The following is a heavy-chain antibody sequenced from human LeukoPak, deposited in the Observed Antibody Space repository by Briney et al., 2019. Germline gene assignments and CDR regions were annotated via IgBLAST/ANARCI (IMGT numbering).Heavy chain of an antibody. Sequence: XIKPDGSEKHYVDSVRGRFTISRDNAKNSLYLQMNSLRAEDTAVYYCARDGNDLAVAGTFDYWGQGTLVTVSS. J-gene: IGHJ4*02. CDR2: IKPDGSEK. V-gene: IGHV3-7*01. CDR3: ARDGNDLAVAGTFDY. D-gene: IGHD6-19*01.